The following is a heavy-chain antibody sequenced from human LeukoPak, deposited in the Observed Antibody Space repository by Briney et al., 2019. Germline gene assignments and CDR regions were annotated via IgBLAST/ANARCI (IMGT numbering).Heavy chain of an antibody. V-gene: IGHV4-59*01. CDR3: ARVDRYGKVVDY. J-gene: IGHJ4*02. D-gene: IGHD4-17*01. Sequence: ETSETLSLTCTGSGGSISSYYWSWIRQPPGKGLERIWYIYYSGSTNYNPSLKSRVTISVDTSKNQFSLKLSSVTAADTAVYYCARVDRYGKVVDYWRQGTLVTVSS. CDR2: IYYSGST. CDR1: GGSISSYY.